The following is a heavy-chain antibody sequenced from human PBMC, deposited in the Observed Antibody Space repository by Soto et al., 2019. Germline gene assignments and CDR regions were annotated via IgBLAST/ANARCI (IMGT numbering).Heavy chain of an antibody. V-gene: IGHV4-39*01. J-gene: IGHJ4*02. CDR1: GGSISSSSYY. D-gene: IGHD2-15*01. CDR3: ARHTPAISISDH. CDR2: IYHSGST. Sequence: SETLSLTCTVSGGSISSSSYYWSWIRQPPGKGLEWIGYIYHSGSTYYNPSLKSRVTISVDRSKNQFSLKLSSVTAADTAVYYCARHTPAISISDHWGQGTLVTVSS.